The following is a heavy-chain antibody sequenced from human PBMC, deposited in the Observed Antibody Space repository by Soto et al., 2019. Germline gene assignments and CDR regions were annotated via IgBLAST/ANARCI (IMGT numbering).Heavy chain of an antibody. D-gene: IGHD3-3*01. CDR3: ATELEMGGFDS. V-gene: IGHV3-48*02. CDR2: ISSSNSI. CDR1: GFSLSSYS. Sequence: ESLRLSFQACGFSLSSYSTNWVRQAPGKGLEWVSDISSSNSIYYADSVKGRFTISRDNAKNSLYLQMNSLSDEDTAVYYCATELEMGGFDSCGQGTLVTVSS. J-gene: IGHJ5*01.